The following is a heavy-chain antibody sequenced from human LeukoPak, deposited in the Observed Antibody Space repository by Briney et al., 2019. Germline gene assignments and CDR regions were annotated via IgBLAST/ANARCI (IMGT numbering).Heavy chain of an antibody. CDR3: AKGSGTFPGSAFDY. V-gene: IGHV1-18*04. CDR2: ISAYKDTT. Sequence: EASVKVSCKASGYTFTGYYMHWVRQAPGQGLEWMGWISAYKDTTNYAQKFQGRVTMTTDTSTSTAYMELRSLRSDDTAVYYCAKGSGTFPGSAFDYWGHGTLVTVSS. D-gene: IGHD1-26*01. J-gene: IGHJ4*01. CDR1: GYTFTGYY.